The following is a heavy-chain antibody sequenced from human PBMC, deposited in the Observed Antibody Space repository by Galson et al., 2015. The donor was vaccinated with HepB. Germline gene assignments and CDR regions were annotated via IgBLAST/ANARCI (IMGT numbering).Heavy chain of an antibody. CDR2: ISYDGSIK. Sequence: SLRLSCAASGFTYSGYAMHWVRQAPGKGLEWVAVISYDGSIKYYADSVKGRFTISRDNSKNTLYLQMNSLRAEDTAVYYCTRERDRYYDSSGYYGYWGQGTLVTVSS. V-gene: IGHV3-30-3*01. CDR3: TRERDRYYDSSGYYGY. CDR1: GFTYSGYA. D-gene: IGHD3-22*01. J-gene: IGHJ4*02.